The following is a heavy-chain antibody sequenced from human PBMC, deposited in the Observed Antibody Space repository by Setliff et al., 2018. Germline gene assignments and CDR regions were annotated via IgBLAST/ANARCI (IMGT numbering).Heavy chain of an antibody. D-gene: IGHD1-1*01. CDR2: INESGDT. J-gene: IGHJ4*02. CDR3: ARGGGPQLGD. Sequence: SETLSLTCAIYGDSFSGYFWSWVRQSPGKGLEWIGEINESGDTNYNPSLKSRVTISVDTSRNQFSLNLNSVTATDTGVYYCARGGGPQLGDWGQGTLVTVSS. V-gene: IGHV4-34*01. CDR1: GDSFSGYF.